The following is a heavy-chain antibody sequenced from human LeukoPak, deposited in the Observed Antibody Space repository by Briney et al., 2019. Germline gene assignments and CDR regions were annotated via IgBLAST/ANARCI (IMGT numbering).Heavy chain of an antibody. J-gene: IGHJ4*02. D-gene: IGHD3-9*01. V-gene: IGHV4-34*01. CDR2: XXXXXIT. CDR1: GGSFSGYY. CDR3: ARIQSRMRYFDWLLSEYYFDY. Sequence: PSEALSLTCAVYGGSFSGYYWSWIRQPPGKGLXXXXXXXXXXITNYYSSLKSRVTIAVETSKNQFSLKLSSVTAADTAVYYCARIQSRMRYFDWLLSEYYFDYWGQGTLVTVSS.